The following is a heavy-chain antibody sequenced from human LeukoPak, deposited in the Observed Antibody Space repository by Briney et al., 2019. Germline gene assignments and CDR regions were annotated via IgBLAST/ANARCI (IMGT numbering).Heavy chain of an antibody. CDR3: ATYSSGWYRYFQH. J-gene: IGHJ1*01. V-gene: IGHV3-23*01. D-gene: IGHD6-19*01. CDR2: ISGSGGST. CDR1: GGSFSDYY. Sequence: PSETLSLTCVVYGGSFSDYYWSWVRQAPGKGLEWVSAISGSGGSTYYADSVKGRFTISRDNSKNTLYLQMNSLRAEDTAVYYCATYSSGWYRYFQHWGQGTLVTVSS.